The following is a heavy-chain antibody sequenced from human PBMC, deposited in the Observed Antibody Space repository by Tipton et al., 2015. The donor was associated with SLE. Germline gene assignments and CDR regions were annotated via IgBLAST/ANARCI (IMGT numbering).Heavy chain of an antibody. CDR3: ARGGRWEVFDY. D-gene: IGHD1-26*01. CDR2: INHSGST. Sequence: TLSLTCAVSGYSISSGYYWGWIRQPPGKGLEWIGEINHSGSTNYNPSLNGRVTISVETSKNQFSLKLTSLSAADTAVYYCARGGRWEVFDYWGQGTLVTVSS. V-gene: IGHV4-38-2*01. J-gene: IGHJ4*02. CDR1: GYSISSGYY.